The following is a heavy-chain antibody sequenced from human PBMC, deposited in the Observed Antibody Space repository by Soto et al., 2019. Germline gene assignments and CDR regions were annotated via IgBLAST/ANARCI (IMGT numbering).Heavy chain of an antibody. Sequence: ASVKVSCKASGYTFTSYYMHWVRQAPGQGLEWMGIINPSGGSTSYAQKFQGRVTMTRDTSTSTVYMELSSLRSEDTAVYYCERDLSVFGVVRAMSYYYGMDVWGQGTTVTVSS. D-gene: IGHD3-3*01. V-gene: IGHV1-46*01. CDR1: GYTFTSYY. CDR3: ERDLSVFGVVRAMSYYYGMDV. J-gene: IGHJ6*02. CDR2: INPSGGST.